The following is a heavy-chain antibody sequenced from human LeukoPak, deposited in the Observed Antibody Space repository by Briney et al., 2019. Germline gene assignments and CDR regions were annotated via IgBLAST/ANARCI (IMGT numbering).Heavy chain of an antibody. J-gene: IGHJ3*02. CDR2: ISYDGSNK. V-gene: IGHV3-30*03. D-gene: IGHD7-27*01. CDR3: AREIGQLGGAFDI. Sequence: GGSLRLSCAASGFTFSSYGMHWVRQAPGKGLEWVAVISYDGSNKYYADSVKGRFTISRDNPKNTLNLQMNSLRAEDTAVYYCAREIGQLGGAFDIWGQGTMVTVSS. CDR1: GFTFSSYG.